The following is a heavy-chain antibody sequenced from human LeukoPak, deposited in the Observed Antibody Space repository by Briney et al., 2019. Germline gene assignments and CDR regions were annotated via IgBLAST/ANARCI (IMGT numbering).Heavy chain of an antibody. CDR3: ARCRDGYNRRGLPTYYFDC. J-gene: IGHJ4*02. V-gene: IGHV4-59*07. D-gene: IGHD5-24*01. Sequence: LDTLHLTCTVSGGSISSYYWSWIRQPPGKGLEWIGFIYYSGSTNYNPPLKRRGAISVDTSKNQFYLKLSSVTAADTAVYYCARCRDGYNRRGLPTYYFDCWGQGTLVTVSS. CDR2: IYYSGST. CDR1: GGSISSYY.